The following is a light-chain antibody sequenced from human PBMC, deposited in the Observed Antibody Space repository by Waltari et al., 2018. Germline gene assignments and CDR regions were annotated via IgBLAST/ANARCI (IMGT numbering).Light chain of an antibody. Sequence: QSMLTQPPSASGPPGQRVTMSCSGGSSNIGTNTVNWYQQLPGTAPKLLIYSNNQRPAGVPDRFSGSKSGTSASLAISGLQSEDEAIYYCAAWDDSLIGPVFGGGTRLTVL. CDR1: SSNIGTNT. J-gene: IGLJ3*02. CDR3: AAWDDSLIGPV. CDR2: SNN. V-gene: IGLV1-44*01.